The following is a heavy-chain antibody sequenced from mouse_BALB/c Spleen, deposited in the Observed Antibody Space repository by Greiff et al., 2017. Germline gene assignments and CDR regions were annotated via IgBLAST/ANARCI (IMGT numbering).Heavy chain of an antibody. CDR2: ISYSGST. V-gene: IGHV3-2*02. D-gene: IGHD2-4*01. CDR3: ARVGINMDY. J-gene: IGHJ4*01. CDR1: GYSITSDYA. Sequence: EVKLMESGPGLVKPSQSLSLTCTVTGYSITSDYAWNWIRQFPGNKLEWMGYISYSGSTSYNPSLKSRISITRDTSKNQFFLQLNSVTTEDTATYYCARVGINMDYWGQGTSVTVSS.